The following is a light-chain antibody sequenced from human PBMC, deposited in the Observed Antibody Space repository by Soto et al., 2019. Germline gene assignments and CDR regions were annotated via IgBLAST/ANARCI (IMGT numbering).Light chain of an antibody. V-gene: IGKV1-5*03. CDR3: QQYKSHRRT. J-gene: IGKJ1*01. CDR1: QSISSW. Sequence: DIQLTQSPSFLSASVEDRVTISCRASQSISSWLAWYQQKPGKAPKLLINKASSLESGVPSRFSGSGSGTEFTLTISSLQPDDFATYYCQQYKSHRRTFGQGTKVDIK. CDR2: KAS.